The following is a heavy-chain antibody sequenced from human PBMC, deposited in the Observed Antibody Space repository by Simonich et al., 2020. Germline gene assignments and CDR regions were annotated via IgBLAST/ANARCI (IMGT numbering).Heavy chain of an antibody. CDR2: IYYSGST. J-gene: IGHJ4*02. CDR1: GGSISSSRYY. D-gene: IGHD6-6*01. Sequence: QLQLQESGPGLVKPSETLSLTCTVSGGSISSSRYYWGWIRQPPGKGLEWIVSIYYSGSTYYNPSLKSRVTISVDTSKNQFSLKLSSVTAADTAVYYCARWAYSSSYFDYWGQGTLVTVSS. CDR3: ARWAYSSSYFDY. V-gene: IGHV4-39*01.